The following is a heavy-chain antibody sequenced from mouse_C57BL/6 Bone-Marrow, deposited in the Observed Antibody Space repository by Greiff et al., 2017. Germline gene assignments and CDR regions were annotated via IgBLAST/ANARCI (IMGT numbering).Heavy chain of an antibody. CDR3: ARESIATEVDMDWYFDV. CDR1: GFTFSDYY. D-gene: IGHD1-1*01. V-gene: IGHV5-16*01. CDR2: INYDGSST. J-gene: IGHJ1*03. Sequence: EVMLVESEGGLVQPGSSMKLSCTASGFTFSDYYMAWVRQVPETGLEWVANINYDGSSTYYLDSLKSRFTISRDNAKNILCQQMSRLKSEDTATYYCARESIATEVDMDWYFDVWGTGTTVTVAS.